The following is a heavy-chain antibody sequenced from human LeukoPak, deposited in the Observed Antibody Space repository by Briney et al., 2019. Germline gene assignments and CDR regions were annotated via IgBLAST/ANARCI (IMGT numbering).Heavy chain of an antibody. CDR1: GGSISSYN. V-gene: IGHV4-59*12. CDR3: ARDYYDSSGCLDP. J-gene: IGHJ5*02. D-gene: IGHD3-22*01. Sequence: SETLSLTCTVSGGSISSYNWNCIRQPPGKGLEWIGYINYSGSTNYNPSLKSRVTISVDKSKNQFSLKLSSVTAADTVVYYCARDYYDSSGCLDPWGQGTLVTVSS. CDR2: INYSGST.